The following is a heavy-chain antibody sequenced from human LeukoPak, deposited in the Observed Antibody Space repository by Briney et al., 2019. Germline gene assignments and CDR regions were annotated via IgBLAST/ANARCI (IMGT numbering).Heavy chain of an antibody. J-gene: IGHJ4*02. D-gene: IGHD1-14*01. CDR2: ISSSSSYI. CDR1: GFTFSSYS. Sequence: PGGSLRLSCAASGFTFSSYSMNWVRQAPGKGLEWVSSISSSSSYIYYADSVKGRFTISRDNAKNTLYLQMGSLRAEDTAVYYCTTGIGNYYYYWGQGTLVTVAS. CDR3: TTGIGNYYYY. V-gene: IGHV3-21*01.